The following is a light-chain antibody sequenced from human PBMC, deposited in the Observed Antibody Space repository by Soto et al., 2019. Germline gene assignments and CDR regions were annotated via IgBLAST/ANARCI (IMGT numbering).Light chain of an antibody. J-gene: IGKJ4*01. CDR3: QQTYNLPPT. CDR1: QTISIY. Sequence: DIQLTQSPSSLSASVGDRVSITCRTSQTISIYLNWYHHRPGQAPKLLIYSISNLQSGVPSRFSGGGAGTEFTLTISSLQPEDFGSYSCQQTYNLPPTFGGGTRVQIK. V-gene: IGKV1-39*01. CDR2: SIS.